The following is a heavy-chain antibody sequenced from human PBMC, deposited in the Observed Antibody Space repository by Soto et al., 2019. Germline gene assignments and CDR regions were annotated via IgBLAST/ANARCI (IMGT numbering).Heavy chain of an antibody. CDR3: AREPGSVAFDI. CDR2: IYYSGST. Sequence: SETLSLTCTVSGCSIRSGGYYWSWIRQHPGKGLEWIGYIYYSGSTYYNPSLKSRVTISVDTSKNQFSLKLSSVTAADTAVYYCAREPGSVAFDIWGQGTMVTVSS. J-gene: IGHJ3*02. CDR1: GCSIRSGGYY. D-gene: IGHD3-10*01. V-gene: IGHV4-31*03.